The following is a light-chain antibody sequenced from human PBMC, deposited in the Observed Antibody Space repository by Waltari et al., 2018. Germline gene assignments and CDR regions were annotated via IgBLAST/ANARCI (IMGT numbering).Light chain of an antibody. CDR3: AAWDASLNGWV. CDR2: NDN. J-gene: IGLJ3*02. V-gene: IGLV1-44*01. CDR1: SPNIGRTP. Sequence: QSVLTPSPSASGTPGQRVTISCSGSSPNIGRTPVNWYQQLPGTAPNLLIYNDNQRPSGVPERFSGSKSGTSASLAISGLQSEDEADYYCAAWDASLNGWVFGGGTTLTVL.